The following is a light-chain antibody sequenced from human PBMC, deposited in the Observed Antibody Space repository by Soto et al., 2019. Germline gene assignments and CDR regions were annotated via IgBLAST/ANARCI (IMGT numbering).Light chain of an antibody. CDR1: QSVSSSY. Sequence: EIVLTQSPGTLSLSPGERATLSCRASQSVSSSYLAWYQLKPGQAPRLLIYGASSRATGIPDRFSGSGSGTDFTLTISRVEPEDFAVYYCQQYHNSPNAFGQGTRLEI. CDR3: QQYHNSPNA. J-gene: IGKJ5*01. V-gene: IGKV3-20*01. CDR2: GAS.